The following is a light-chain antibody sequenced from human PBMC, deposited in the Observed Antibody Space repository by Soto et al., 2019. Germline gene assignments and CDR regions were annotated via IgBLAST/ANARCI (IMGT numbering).Light chain of an antibody. J-gene: IGKJ1*01. CDR3: QLYYSYPRT. V-gene: IGKV1-8*01. Sequence: AIRMTQSPSSFSASTGDRVTITCRASQSISSYLAWYQQKPGKAPKLLIYAASTLQSGVPSRFSGSGSGTDFTLTISCLQSEDFATYYCQLYYSYPRTFGQGTKVEIK. CDR1: QSISSY. CDR2: AAS.